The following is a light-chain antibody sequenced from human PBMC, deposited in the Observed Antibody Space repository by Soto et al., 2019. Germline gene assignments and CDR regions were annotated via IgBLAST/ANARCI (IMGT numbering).Light chain of an antibody. Sequence: QSVLTQPACVSLSPGQSITISCTGTSSDIGGFNYVSWYRQHPGKAPKLMIYEVTNRPSGVSNRFSGSKSGNTASLTISGLQAEDEADYYCSSYTSSSTPCVFGTGTKSPS. CDR2: EVT. J-gene: IGLJ1*01. V-gene: IGLV2-14*01. CDR1: SSDIGGFNY. CDR3: SSYTSSSTPCV.